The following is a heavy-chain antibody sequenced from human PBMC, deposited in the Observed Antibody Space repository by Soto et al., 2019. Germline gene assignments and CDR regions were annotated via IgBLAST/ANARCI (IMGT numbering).Heavy chain of an antibody. J-gene: IGHJ6*02. CDR2: IWYDGSNK. CDR1: GFTFSSYG. V-gene: IGHV3-33*01. Sequence: QVQLVESGGGVVQPGRSLRLSCAASGFTFSSYGMHWVRQAPGKGLEWVAVIWYDGSNKYYADSVKGRFTISRDNSKNTLYLQMNSLRAEDTAVYYCARESGYSYGYSDYYYYYGMDVWGQGTTVTVSS. D-gene: IGHD5-18*01. CDR3: ARESGYSYGYSDYYYYYGMDV.